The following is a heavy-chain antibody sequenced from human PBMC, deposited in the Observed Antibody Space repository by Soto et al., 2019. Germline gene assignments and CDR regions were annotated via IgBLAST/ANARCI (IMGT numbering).Heavy chain of an antibody. CDR2: IYYSGDT. CDR1: GGSINRGAHY. Sequence: PSETLSLTCTVSGGSINRGAHYWSWVRQHPGKGLEWIGYIYYSGDTQYNPSLKSRVTISLDTSKNQFSLRLNSVTAADTAVYYCAREGYSDYVGYFYPWGQGIPVTVAS. V-gene: IGHV4-31*03. J-gene: IGHJ5*02. CDR3: AREGYSDYVGYFYP. D-gene: IGHD3-10*01.